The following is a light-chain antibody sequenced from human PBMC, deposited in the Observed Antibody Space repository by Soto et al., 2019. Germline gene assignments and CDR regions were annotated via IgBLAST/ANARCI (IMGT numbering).Light chain of an antibody. Sequence: ESVLMESPGTLSLYPGERATLSCRASEGVASNYLAWYQHKPGQAPRLLFFGASNRATGIPDRFSGSGSGTDFTLTISSVEPEEFAVYDCHQYGSSPWTLGQATKVDLK. J-gene: IGKJ1*01. CDR1: EGVASNY. V-gene: IGKV3-20*01. CDR3: HQYGSSPWT. CDR2: GAS.